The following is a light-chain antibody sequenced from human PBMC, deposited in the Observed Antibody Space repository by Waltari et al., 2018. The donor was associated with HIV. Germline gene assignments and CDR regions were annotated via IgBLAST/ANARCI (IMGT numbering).Light chain of an antibody. Sequence: EIVMTQYPATLSVSPGERATLSCRASQSVSNSLAWYQQKPGQAPRLLIYGASTRATGIPARFSGSGSGTEFTLTISSLQSEDFAVYYCQQYNLWPPELTFGGATKLEIK. V-gene: IGKV3-15*01. CDR1: QSVSNS. CDR3: QQYNLWPPELT. CDR2: GAS. J-gene: IGKJ4*01.